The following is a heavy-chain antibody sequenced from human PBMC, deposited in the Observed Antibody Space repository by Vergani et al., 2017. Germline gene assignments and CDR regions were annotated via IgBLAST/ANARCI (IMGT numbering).Heavy chain of an antibody. J-gene: IGHJ5*02. CDR2: ISWNSNSI. CDR3: AKDLGTSSGGGWFDP. CDR1: GFTSAGYA. V-gene: IGHV3-9*02. D-gene: IGHD6-6*01. Sequence: EVQLEESGGGLVLPGRSLRLSCVASGFTSAGYAMHLVRQAQGKGLEWVSGISWNSNSIGYADSVKGRFTISRDNANNSLYLQMNSLRAEDTALYYCAKDLGTSSGGGWFDPWGQGTLVTVSS.